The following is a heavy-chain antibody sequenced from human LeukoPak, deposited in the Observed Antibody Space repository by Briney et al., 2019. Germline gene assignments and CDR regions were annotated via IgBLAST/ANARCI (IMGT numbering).Heavy chain of an antibody. D-gene: IGHD2-21*02. CDR3: ARKVTASGMDV. V-gene: IGHV3-33*01. Sequence: GRSLRLSCAASGFTFSSYGMHWVRQAPGKGLEWVAVIWYDGSNKYYADSVKGRFTISRDNSKNTLYLQMNSLRAEDTVVYYCARKVTASGMDVWGQGTTVTVSS. CDR2: IWYDGSNK. CDR1: GFTFSSYG. J-gene: IGHJ6*02.